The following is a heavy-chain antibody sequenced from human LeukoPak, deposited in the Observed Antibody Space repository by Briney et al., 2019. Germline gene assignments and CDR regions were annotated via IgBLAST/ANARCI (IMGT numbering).Heavy chain of an antibody. CDR1: GYTLTELS. D-gene: IGHD5-18*01. CDR2: FDPEYGET. V-gene: IGHV1-24*01. J-gene: IGHJ6*02. CDR3: ATIPHTAMGYYYGMDV. Sequence: ASVKVSCKVSGYTLTELSMHWVRQAPGKGLEWIGGFDPEYGETIYAQKFQGRVTMTEDTSTDTAYMELSSLRSEDTAVYYCATIPHTAMGYYYGMDVWGQGTTVTVSS.